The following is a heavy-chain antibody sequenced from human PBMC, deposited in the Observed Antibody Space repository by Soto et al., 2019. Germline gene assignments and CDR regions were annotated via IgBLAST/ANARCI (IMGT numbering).Heavy chain of an antibody. V-gene: IGHV3-33*01. CDR1: GFTFSSYG. Sequence: QVQLVESGGGVAQPGRSLRLSCAASGFTFSSYGMHWVRQAPGKGLEWVAVIWYDGSNKYYADSVKGRFTISRDNSKNTLYLQMNSLRAEDTAVYYCARDRDCSGGSCYYFDYWGQGTLVTVSS. J-gene: IGHJ4*02. D-gene: IGHD2-15*01. CDR2: IWYDGSNK. CDR3: ARDRDCSGGSCYYFDY.